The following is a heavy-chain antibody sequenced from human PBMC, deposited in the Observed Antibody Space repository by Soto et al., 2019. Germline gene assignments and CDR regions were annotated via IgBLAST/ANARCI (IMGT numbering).Heavy chain of an antibody. CDR2: IYYSGST. Sequence: QLQLQESGPGLVKPSETLSLTCTVSGGSISSRGYYWGWIRQPPGKGLEWIGTIYYSGSTYYNPSRKSRVTMAVGTSKNQFSLKLSSVTAADTAVYYCATSNWFDPWGQGTLVTVSS. V-gene: IGHV4-39*01. J-gene: IGHJ5*02. CDR1: GGSISSRGYY. CDR3: ATSNWFDP.